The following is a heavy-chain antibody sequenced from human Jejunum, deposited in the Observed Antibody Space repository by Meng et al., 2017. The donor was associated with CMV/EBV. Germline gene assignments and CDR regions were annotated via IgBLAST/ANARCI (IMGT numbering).Heavy chain of an antibody. D-gene: IGHD2-2*01. CDR1: GGSVSKYY. V-gene: IGHV4-59*02. J-gene: IGHJ5*01. Sequence: QVHPPESGPGLVRPSETLSLTCSVSGGSVSKYYWGWIRQTPGGGLEWLGYIYNSGDIYYSPFLEGRVTISTDTSKNQFSLKLRYVTAADTAVYYCVRHGDCSSGSCYYHWLDPWGQGSLVTVSS. CDR2: IYNSGDI. CDR3: VRHGDCSSGSCYYHWLDP.